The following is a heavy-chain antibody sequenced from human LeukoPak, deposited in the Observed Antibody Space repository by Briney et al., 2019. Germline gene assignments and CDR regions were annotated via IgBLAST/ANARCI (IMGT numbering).Heavy chain of an antibody. CDR1: GFTVSSNY. CDR2: LYSGGDT. Sequence: GGSLRLSCAASGFTVSSNYINWVRQAPGKGLEWVSVLYSGGDTYYADSVKGRFTVSRDNSKNTLYLKMNSLGAEDTAVYYCARDTSGYCSTSRCYGSWYFDLWGRGTLVTVSS. CDR3: ARDTSGYCSTSRCYGSWYFDL. D-gene: IGHD2-2*01. J-gene: IGHJ2*01. V-gene: IGHV3-53*01.